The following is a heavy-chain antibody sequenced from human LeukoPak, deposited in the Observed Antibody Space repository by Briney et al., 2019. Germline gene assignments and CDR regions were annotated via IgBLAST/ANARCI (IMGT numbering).Heavy chain of an antibody. J-gene: IGHJ3*02. CDR2: ISGSGGST. CDR3: AKDWSSGYYYDAFDI. CDR1: GFTFSSYA. D-gene: IGHD3-22*01. Sequence: PGGSLRLSCAASGFTFSSYAMSWVRQAPGEGLEWVSSISGSGGSTYYADSVKGRFTISRDNSKNTLYLQMNSLRAEDTAVYYCAKDWSSGYYYDAFDIWGQGTMVTVSS. V-gene: IGHV3-23*01.